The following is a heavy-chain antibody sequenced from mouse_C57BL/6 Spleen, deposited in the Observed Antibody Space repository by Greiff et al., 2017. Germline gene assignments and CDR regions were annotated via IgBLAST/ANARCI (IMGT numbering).Heavy chain of an antibody. CDR3: ASGGSSYEYFDV. J-gene: IGHJ1*03. CDR2: IYPGDGDT. D-gene: IGHD1-1*01. V-gene: IGHV1-82*01. CDR1: GYAFSSSW. Sequence: VQLQQSGPELVKPGASVKISCKASGYAFSSSWMNWVKQRPGKGLEWIGRIYPGDGDTNYNGKFKGKATLTADKSSSTAYMQLSSLTSEDSAVYFCASGGSSYEYFDVWGTGTTVTVSS.